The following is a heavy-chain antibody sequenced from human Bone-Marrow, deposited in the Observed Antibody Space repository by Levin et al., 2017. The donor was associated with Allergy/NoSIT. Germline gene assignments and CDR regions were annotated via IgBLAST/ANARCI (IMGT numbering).Heavy chain of an antibody. J-gene: IGHJ4*02. V-gene: IGHV3-7*01. Sequence: SGGSLRLSCAASGFTFSSYWMSWVRQAPGKGLEWVANINQDGSEKYYVDSVKGRFTISRDNAKNSVYLQMNSLRAEDTAVYYCARPSTTVTEDYWGQGTLVTVSS. CDR3: ARPSTTVTEDY. CDR1: GFTFSSYW. CDR2: INQDGSEK. D-gene: IGHD4-17*01.